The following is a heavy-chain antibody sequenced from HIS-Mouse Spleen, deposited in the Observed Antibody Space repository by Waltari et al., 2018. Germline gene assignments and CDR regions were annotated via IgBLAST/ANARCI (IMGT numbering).Heavy chain of an antibody. CDR1: GCSISSSSYY. CDR3: AREIPYSSSWYDWYFDL. Sequence: QLQLQESGPGLVKPSETLSLTCTVSGCSISSSSYYLGWIRQPPGKGRDWIGSIYYSWSTYYNPALKSSVTISVDTSKNQFSLKLSSVTAADTAVYYCAREIPYSSSWYDWYFDLWGRGTLVTVSS. CDR2: IYYSWST. V-gene: IGHV4-39*07. J-gene: IGHJ2*01. D-gene: IGHD6-13*01.